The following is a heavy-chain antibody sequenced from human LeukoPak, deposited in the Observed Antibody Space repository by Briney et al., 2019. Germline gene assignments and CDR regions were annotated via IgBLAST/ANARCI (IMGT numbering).Heavy chain of an antibody. V-gene: IGHV6-1*01. CDR2: TYYRSKWGS. CDR3: ARASNQAFDA. J-gene: IGHJ3*01. D-gene: IGHD1-14*01. CDR1: GDIASSEDAA. Sequence: SQTLSLTCAISGDIASSEDAAWNWIRQSPSRGLEWLGRTYYRSKWGSDYAVSVKSRVTVNPDPSKNQFSLQLNSVTPEDTAVYFCARASNQAFDAWGQGTVVIVSS.